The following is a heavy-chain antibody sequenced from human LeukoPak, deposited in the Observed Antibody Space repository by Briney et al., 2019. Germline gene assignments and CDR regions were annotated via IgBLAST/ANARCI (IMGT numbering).Heavy chain of an antibody. D-gene: IGHD3-10*01. Sequence: SETPSLTCTVSGGSISSGTYYWGWIRQPPGKGLEWIGYIYYSGTTYYNPSLKSRLTISVDTSENQFSLKLSSVTAADTAVYYCARTAHGSGSYYDRWGQGTLVTVSS. CDR2: IYYSGTT. CDR3: ARTAHGSGSYYDR. J-gene: IGHJ4*02. V-gene: IGHV4-31*03. CDR1: GGSISSGTYY.